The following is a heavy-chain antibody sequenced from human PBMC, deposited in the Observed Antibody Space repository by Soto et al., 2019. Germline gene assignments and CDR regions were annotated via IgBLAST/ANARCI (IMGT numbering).Heavy chain of an antibody. Sequence: GGSLRLSCAASGFTVSSNYMSWVRQAPGKGLEWVSVIYSGGSTYYADSVKGRFTISRDNSKNTVFLQMNNLRAEDTAVYYCAKGIFSGSRGYLDYWGQGTLVTVSS. CDR3: AKGIFSGSRGYLDY. CDR1: GFTVSSNY. J-gene: IGHJ4*02. CDR2: IYSGGST. D-gene: IGHD5-12*01. V-gene: IGHV3-66*02.